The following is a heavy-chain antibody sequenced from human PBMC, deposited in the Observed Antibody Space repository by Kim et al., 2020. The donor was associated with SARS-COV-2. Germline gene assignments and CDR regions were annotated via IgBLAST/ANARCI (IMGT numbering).Heavy chain of an antibody. CDR2: ISGSGSRT. V-gene: IGHV3-23*01. Sequence: GGSLRLSCAASGFTFSYAMSWVRQAPGKGLEWVSTISGSGSRTYYADSVKGRFTISRDNSKNTLYLQMNSLRAEDTAVYYCAKNWGFDYWGQGTLVTVSS. D-gene: IGHD3-16*01. CDR3: AKNWGFDY. J-gene: IGHJ4*02. CDR1: GFTFSYA.